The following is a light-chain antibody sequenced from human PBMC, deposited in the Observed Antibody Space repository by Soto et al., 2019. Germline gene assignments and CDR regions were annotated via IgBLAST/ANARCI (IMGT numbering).Light chain of an antibody. CDR2: DAS. J-gene: IGKJ5*01. CDR3: QQRSNWPPRIT. V-gene: IGKV3-11*01. CDR1: QSVISY. Sequence: EIVLTQSPTTLSLSPGEISTLSCRSSQSVISYLAWYQQKPGQAHRLLIYDASNRATGIPARFSGSGSGTDFTLTISSLEPEDFAVYYCQQRSNWPPRITFGQGTRLEIK.